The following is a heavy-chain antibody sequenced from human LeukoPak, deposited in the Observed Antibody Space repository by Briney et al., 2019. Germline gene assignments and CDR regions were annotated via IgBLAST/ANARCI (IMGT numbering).Heavy chain of an antibody. Sequence: SVKVSCKASGGTFSSYAISWVRQAPGQGLEWMGRIIPILGIANYAQKFQGRVTITADKSTSTAYMELSSLRSEDTAVYYCARAGIAAAGTSDYWGQGTLVTVSS. D-gene: IGHD6-13*01. J-gene: IGHJ4*02. CDR1: GGTFSSYA. CDR2: IIPILGIA. CDR3: ARAGIAAAGTSDY. V-gene: IGHV1-69*04.